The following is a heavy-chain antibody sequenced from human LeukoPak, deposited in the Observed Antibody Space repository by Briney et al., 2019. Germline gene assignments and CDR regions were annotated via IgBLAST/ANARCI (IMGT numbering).Heavy chain of an antibody. CDR1: GFTFDDYA. CDR2: ISWNSGSI. V-gene: IGHV3-9*01. D-gene: IGHD3-22*01. CDR3: AKEIAPYYDSSGYYYGL. J-gene: IGHJ4*02. Sequence: GRSLRLSCAASGFTFDDYAMHWVRQAPGKGLEWVSGISWNSGSIGYADSVKGRFTISRDNAKNSLYLQMNSLRAEDTALYHCAKEIAPYYDSSGYYYGLWGQGTLVTVSS.